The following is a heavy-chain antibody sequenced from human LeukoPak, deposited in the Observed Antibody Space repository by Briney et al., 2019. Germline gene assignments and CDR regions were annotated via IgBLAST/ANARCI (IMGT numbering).Heavy chain of an antibody. CDR1: GGTFSSYA. J-gene: IGHJ5*02. Sequence: GSSVKVSCKASGGTFSSYAISWVRQAPGQGLEWMGGIIPIFGTANYAQKFQGRVTITADESTSTAYMELSSLRSEDTAVYYCARDRTGYDSSGYFELHWFDHWGQGTLVTVSS. D-gene: IGHD3-22*01. CDR3: ARDRTGYDSSGYFELHWFDH. V-gene: IGHV1-69*01. CDR2: IIPIFGTA.